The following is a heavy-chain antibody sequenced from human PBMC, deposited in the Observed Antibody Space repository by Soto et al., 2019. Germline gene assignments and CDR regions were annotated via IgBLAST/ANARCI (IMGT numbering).Heavy chain of an antibody. Sequence: QVQLQESGPGLVKPSQTLSLTCTVSGGSISSGDYYWSWIRQPPGKGLEWSGYIYYSGSTYYNPSLNSRVTISVATSKNQCSLKLSSVTAADTAVYYCARDETVTTCLGVDYWGQGTLVTVSS. V-gene: IGHV4-30-4*01. D-gene: IGHD4-17*01. J-gene: IGHJ4*02. CDR3: ARDETVTTCLGVDY. CDR2: IYYSGST. CDR1: GGSISSGDYY.